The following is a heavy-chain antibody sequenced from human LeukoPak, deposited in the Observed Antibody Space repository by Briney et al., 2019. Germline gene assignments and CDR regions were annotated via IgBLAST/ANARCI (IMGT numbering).Heavy chain of an antibody. V-gene: IGHV1-8*01. CDR2: MNPNSGNT. CDR1: GYTFTSYD. CDR3: ARGGLYYYDRSGGMDV. Sequence: EASVKVSCKASGYTFTSYDINWVRQATGPGLEWMGWMNPNSGNTGYAQKFQGRVTMTTNTSISTAYMELSSLRAEDTAVYHCARGGLYYYDRSGGMDVWGQGTTVTVSS. J-gene: IGHJ6*02. D-gene: IGHD3-22*01.